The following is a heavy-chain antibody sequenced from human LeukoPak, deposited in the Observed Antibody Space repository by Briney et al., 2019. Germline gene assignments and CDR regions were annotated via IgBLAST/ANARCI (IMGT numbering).Heavy chain of an antibody. V-gene: IGHV4-31*03. CDR1: GGSISSGGYY. CDR3: ARGETPIIDIVVVPAAQGRWFDP. D-gene: IGHD2-2*01. Sequence: KPSETLSLTCTVSGGSISSGGYYWSWIRQHPGKGLEWIGYIYYSGSTYYNPSLKSRVTISVDTSKNQFSLKLSSVTAADTAVYYCARGETPIIDIVVVPAAQGRWFDPWGQGTLVTVSS. J-gene: IGHJ5*02. CDR2: IYYSGST.